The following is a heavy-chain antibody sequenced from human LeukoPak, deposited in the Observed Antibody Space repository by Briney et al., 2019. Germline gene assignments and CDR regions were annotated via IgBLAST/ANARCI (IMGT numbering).Heavy chain of an antibody. J-gene: IGHJ4*02. V-gene: IGHV3-53*01. D-gene: IGHD3-10*01. Sequence: GGSLRLSCAASGFTFSNYWMNWVRQAPGKGLEWVSVIYSGGSTYYADSVKGRFTISRDNSKNTLYLQMNSLRAEDTAVYYCARDLYGSGSSGYWGQGTLVTVSS. CDR3: ARDLYGSGSSGY. CDR1: GFTFSNYW. CDR2: IYSGGST.